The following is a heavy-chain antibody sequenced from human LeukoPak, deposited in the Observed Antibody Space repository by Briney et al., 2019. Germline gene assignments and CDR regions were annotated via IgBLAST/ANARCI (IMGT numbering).Heavy chain of an antibody. D-gene: IGHD2-2*01. Sequence: VSVKVSCKASGYTFTSYGISWVRQAPGQGLEWMGWMNPNSGNTGCAQKFQGRVTMTRNTSISTAYMELSSLRSEDTAVYYCARVGYCSSSTCYYWFDPWGQGTLVTVSS. CDR1: GYTFTSYG. CDR3: ARVGYCSSSTCYYWFDP. J-gene: IGHJ5*02. CDR2: MNPNSGNT. V-gene: IGHV1-8*02.